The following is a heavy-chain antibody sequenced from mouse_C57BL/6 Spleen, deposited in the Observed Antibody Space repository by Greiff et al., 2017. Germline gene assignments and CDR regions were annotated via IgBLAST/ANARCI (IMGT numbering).Heavy chain of an antibody. CDR3: ARRDYYGNYAYAMDY. Sequence: EVKVVESGGGLVQPGGSLKLSCAASGFTFSDYYMYWVRQTPEKRLEWVAYISNGGGSTYYPDTVKGRFTISRDNAKNTLYLQMSRLKSEDTAMYYCARRDYYGNYAYAMDYWGQGTSVTVSS. J-gene: IGHJ4*01. D-gene: IGHD2-1*01. V-gene: IGHV5-12*01. CDR1: GFTFSDYY. CDR2: ISNGGGST.